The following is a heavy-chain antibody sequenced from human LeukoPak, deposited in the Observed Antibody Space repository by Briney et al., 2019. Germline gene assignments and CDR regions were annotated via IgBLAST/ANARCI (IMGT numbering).Heavy chain of an antibody. Sequence: GASVKVSFKASGYSFTDYFLHWVRQAPGQGLEWMGWINPNNGLTNYTQKFKGRVTMTRDTFSATGYMELNRLTCDDTAVFYCARAWGSLYYFDHWGQGTLVTVSS. CDR1: GYSFTDYF. J-gene: IGHJ4*02. CDR3: ARAWGSLYYFDH. D-gene: IGHD3-16*01. V-gene: IGHV1-2*02. CDR2: INPNNGLT.